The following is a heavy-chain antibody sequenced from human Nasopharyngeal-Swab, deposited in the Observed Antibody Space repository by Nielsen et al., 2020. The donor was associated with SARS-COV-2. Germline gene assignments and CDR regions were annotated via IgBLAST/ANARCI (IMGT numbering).Heavy chain of an antibody. V-gene: IGHV3-23*01. CDR3: AKGGDIVVVVAATIFDY. Sequence: GESLKVSCAASGFTFSSYAMSWVRQAPGKGLEWVLAISGSGGSTYYADSVKGRFTISRDNSKNTLYLQMNSLRAEDTAVYYCAKGGDIVVVVAATIFDYWGQGTLVTVSS. CDR1: GFTFSSYA. D-gene: IGHD2-15*01. CDR2: ISGSGGST. J-gene: IGHJ4*02.